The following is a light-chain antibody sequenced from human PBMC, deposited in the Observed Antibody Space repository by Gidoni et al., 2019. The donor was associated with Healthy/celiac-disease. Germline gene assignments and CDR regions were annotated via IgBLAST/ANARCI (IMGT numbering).Light chain of an antibody. CDR3: QQYGSSPGLT. CDR1: QSVSSSY. J-gene: IGKJ4*01. Sequence: EIVLTQSPGTLSLSPGERATLSCRASQSVSSSYLAWYQQKPGQAPRLLIYGASSRATGIPDFTLTISRLEPEDFAVYYCQQYGSSPGLTFGGXTKVEIK. CDR2: GAS. V-gene: IGKV3-20*01.